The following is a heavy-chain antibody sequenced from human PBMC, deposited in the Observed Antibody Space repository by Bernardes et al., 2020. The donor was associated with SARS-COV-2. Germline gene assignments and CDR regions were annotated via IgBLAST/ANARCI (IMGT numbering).Heavy chain of an antibody. CDR2: IYPGDSDS. CDR1: GYSFSTYW. D-gene: IGHD6-6*01. Sequence: GESLKISCKGSGYSFSTYWIGWVRQMPGKGLEWMGIIYPGDSDSRYSPSFQGQVTISAVKSLSTAYLQWSSLKASDTAMYYCVRQAFSSSSYRRGFDPWGQGTLVTVSS. CDR3: VRQAFSSSSYRRGFDP. J-gene: IGHJ5*02. V-gene: IGHV5-51*01.